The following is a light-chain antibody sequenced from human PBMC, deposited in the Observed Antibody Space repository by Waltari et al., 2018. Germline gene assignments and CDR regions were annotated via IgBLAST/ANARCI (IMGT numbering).Light chain of an antibody. CDR3: QHYVRLPAT. V-gene: IGKV3-20*01. CDR1: QSVGTS. Sequence: EVVLTQYPGTLSLSPGERATDACRASQSVGTSLAWYQQKPGQAPRLLIYGASRRATGIPDRFSGSGSGTDFSLTISRLEPEDFAVYYCQHYVRLPATFGQGTKVEI. CDR2: GAS. J-gene: IGKJ1*01.